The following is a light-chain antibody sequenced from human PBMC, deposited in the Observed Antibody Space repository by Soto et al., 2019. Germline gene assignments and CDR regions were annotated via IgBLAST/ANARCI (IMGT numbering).Light chain of an antibody. Sequence: QSALTQPPSASGSPGQSVTISCTGTSSDIGGYEYVSWYQQHPGKAPKLMIYEVNRRPSGVPDRFSGSTSGNTASLTVSGLQSEDEADYYCSSYAGSNTFVVFGGGTKLTVL. V-gene: IGLV2-8*01. CDR3: SSYAGSNTFVV. J-gene: IGLJ2*01. CDR2: EVN. CDR1: SSDIGGYEY.